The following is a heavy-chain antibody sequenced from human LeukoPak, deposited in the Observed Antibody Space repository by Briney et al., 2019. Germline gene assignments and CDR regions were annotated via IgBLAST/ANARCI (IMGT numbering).Heavy chain of an antibody. V-gene: IGHV4-4*07. CDR2: IYTSGST. Sequence: SETLSLTCTVSVGSISSYYWSWIRQPAGKGLEWIGRIYTSGSTNYNPSLKSRLTMSVDTSKNQFSLKLSSVTAADTAVYYCASSPLSVAGDTFDYWGQGSLVTVSS. CDR1: VGSISSYY. J-gene: IGHJ4*02. D-gene: IGHD6-19*01. CDR3: ASSPLSVAGDTFDY.